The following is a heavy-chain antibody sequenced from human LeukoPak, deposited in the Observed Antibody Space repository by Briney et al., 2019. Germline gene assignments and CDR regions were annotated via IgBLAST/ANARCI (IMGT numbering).Heavy chain of an antibody. CDR2: ISSSDNTI. Sequence: GGSLRLSCAASGFTFSSYEMNWVRQAPGKGLEWVSYISSSDNTIYYADSVKGRFTISRDNAKNSLYLQMNSLRAEDTAVYYCARDINWVGGYWGQGTLVTVSS. CDR1: GFTFSSYE. CDR3: ARDINWVGGY. V-gene: IGHV3-48*03. D-gene: IGHD7-27*01. J-gene: IGHJ4*02.